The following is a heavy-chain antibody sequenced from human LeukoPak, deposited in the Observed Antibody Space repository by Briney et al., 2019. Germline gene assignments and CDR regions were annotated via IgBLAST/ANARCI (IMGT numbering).Heavy chain of an antibody. CDR3: ATDLHFGYCTATSCANY. J-gene: IGHJ4*02. D-gene: IGHD2-2*03. CDR2: IRSTPDGGAT. CDR1: GFTFISSW. Sequence: GGSLRLSCAASGFTFISSWMTWVRQAPGKGLEGVGRIRSTPDGGATDYAAPVKGRFTISRDDSKNTLYLQMSSLRTEDTAVYYCATDLHFGYCTATSCANYWGQGTLVTVSS. V-gene: IGHV3-15*01.